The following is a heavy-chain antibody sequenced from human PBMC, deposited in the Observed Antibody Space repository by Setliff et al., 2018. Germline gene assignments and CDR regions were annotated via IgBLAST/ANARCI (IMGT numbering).Heavy chain of an antibody. CDR2: ISAYNGNT. V-gene: IGHV1-18*01. J-gene: IGHJ4*02. CDR3: ARAVGYCSGGSCYKGDDY. Sequence: ASVKVSCKASGYTFTSYGISWVRQAPGQGLEWMGWISAYNGNTNYAQKLQGRVTMTTDASTNTAYMEVRSLGSDDTAMYYCARAVGYCSGGSCYKGDDYWGQGTLVTVSS. D-gene: IGHD2-15*01. CDR1: GYTFTSYG.